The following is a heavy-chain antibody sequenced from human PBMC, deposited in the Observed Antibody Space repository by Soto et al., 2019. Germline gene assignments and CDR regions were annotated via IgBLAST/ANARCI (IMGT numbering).Heavy chain of an antibody. J-gene: IGHJ3*02. CDR2: LKSIADGGET. D-gene: IGHD1-20*01. V-gene: IGHV3-15*07. CDR3: VTCITPHACGFDM. Sequence: PGGSLRLSCAASGLTLTNAWMNWDRHLPGKGMERVGRLKSIADGGETDYAAPVQGRFSISRDESKNTLYLQMNSLKTEDTAVFYCVTCITPHACGFDMWGQGTMVTVSS. CDR1: GLTLTNAW.